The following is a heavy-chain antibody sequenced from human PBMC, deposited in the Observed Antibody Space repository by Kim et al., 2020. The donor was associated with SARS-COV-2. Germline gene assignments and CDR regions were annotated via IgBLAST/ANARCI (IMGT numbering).Heavy chain of an antibody. CDR1: GFIFSTYD. D-gene: IGHD2-15*01. CDR3: LLKIGRAHV. J-gene: IGHJ6*01. Sequence: GGSLRLSCAASGFIFSTYDMSWVRQAPGKGLEWISAITRDGSTFYADSVKGRFTISRDNSENTLHLQMGSLRVLATGYSTTLLKIGRAHV. V-gene: IGHV3-23*01. CDR2: ITRDGST.